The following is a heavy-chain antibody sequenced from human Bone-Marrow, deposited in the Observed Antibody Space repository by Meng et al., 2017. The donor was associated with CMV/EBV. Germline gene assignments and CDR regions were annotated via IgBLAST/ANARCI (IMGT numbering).Heavy chain of an antibody. CDR3: ARSRYSSSSVDDMDV. CDR2: ISGSSYTI. CDR1: GFTFGSYS. D-gene: IGHD6-6*01. V-gene: IGHV3-48*04. J-gene: IGHJ6*02. Sequence: GESLKISCAASGFTFGSYSMNWVRQGPGKGLEWISYISGSSYTIYYADSVKERFTVSRDSARNSRYLQINSLRAEETAVYYCARSRYSSSSVDDMDVWGQGTTVTVSS.